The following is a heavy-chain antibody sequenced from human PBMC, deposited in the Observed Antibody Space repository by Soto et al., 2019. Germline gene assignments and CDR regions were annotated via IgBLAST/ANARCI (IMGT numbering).Heavy chain of an antibody. CDR2: ISYDGSNK. Sequence: QVQLVESGGGVVQPGRSLRLSCAASGFTFSSYAMHWVRQAPGKGLEWVAVISYDGSNKYYADSVKGRFTISRDNSKNTLYLQMNSLRAEDTAMYYCARATISSSSLDWFDPWGQGTLVTVSS. D-gene: IGHD6-13*01. V-gene: IGHV3-30-3*01. J-gene: IGHJ5*02. CDR1: GFTFSSYA. CDR3: ARATISSSSLDWFDP.